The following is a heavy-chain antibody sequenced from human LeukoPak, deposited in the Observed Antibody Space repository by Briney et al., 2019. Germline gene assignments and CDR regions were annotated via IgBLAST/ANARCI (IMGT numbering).Heavy chain of an antibody. J-gene: IGHJ6*02. CDR3: ARSHYYDSSPVGMDV. D-gene: IGHD3-22*01. V-gene: IGHV4-61*02. Sequence: SETLSLTCTVSGGSISSGLYFWSWIRQPAGKGLEWIGRIYISGNTNYNPSFKSRVTISVDTSKRQFSLKLSSVTAADTAVYYCARSHYYDSSPVGMDVWGQGTTVTVSS. CDR1: GGSISSGLYF. CDR2: IYISGNT.